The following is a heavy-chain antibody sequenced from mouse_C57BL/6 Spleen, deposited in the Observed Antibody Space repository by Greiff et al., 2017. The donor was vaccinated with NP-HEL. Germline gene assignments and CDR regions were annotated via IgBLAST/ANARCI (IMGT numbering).Heavy chain of an antibody. CDR3: ARGSGYAMDY. D-gene: IGHD3-1*01. CDR2: IDPSDSDT. CDR1: GYTFTSYW. V-gene: IGHV1-52*01. Sequence: QVQLLQPGAELVRPGSSVKLSCKASGYTFTSYWMHWVRQRPIQGLEWIGNIDPSDSDTHYTHKFKDKATLTVDKSSSTAYMQLSSLKSEDSAGYYCARGSGYAMDYWGQGTSVTVSS. J-gene: IGHJ4*01.